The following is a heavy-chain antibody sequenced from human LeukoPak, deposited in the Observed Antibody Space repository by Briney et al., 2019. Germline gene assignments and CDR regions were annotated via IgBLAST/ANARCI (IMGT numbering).Heavy chain of an antibody. V-gene: IGHV3-23*01. CDR2: ISGSGGST. D-gene: IGHD4-23*01. Sequence: GGSLRLSCAASGFTFSSYAMSWVRQAPGKGLEWVSAISGSGGSTYYADSVKGRFTISRDNSKNTLYLQMNSLRVEDTAAYYCAKDAVTTVVTRQPYYFDYWGQGTLVTVSS. CDR1: GFTFSSYA. J-gene: IGHJ4*02. CDR3: AKDAVTTVVTRQPYYFDY.